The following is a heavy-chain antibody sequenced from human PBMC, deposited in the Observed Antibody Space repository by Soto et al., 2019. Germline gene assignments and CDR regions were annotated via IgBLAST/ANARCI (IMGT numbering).Heavy chain of an antibody. CDR3: ARGWGSWYGSAGYFQH. CDR1: GGSISSGGYY. CDR2: IYYSGST. V-gene: IGHV4-31*03. D-gene: IGHD6-13*01. Sequence: QVQLQESGPGLVKPSQTLSLTCTVSGGSISSGGYYWSWIRQHPGKGLEWIGYIYYSGSTYYNPSLKSRVTITVDTSKNQFSLELSSVTAADTAVYYCARGWGSWYGSAGYFQHWGQGTLVTVSS. J-gene: IGHJ1*01.